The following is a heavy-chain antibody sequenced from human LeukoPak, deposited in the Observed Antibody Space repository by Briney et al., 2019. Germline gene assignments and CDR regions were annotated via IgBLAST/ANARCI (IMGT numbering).Heavy chain of an antibody. CDR3: ARDAAYYDILTGYYNYYYMDV. Sequence: PGGSLRRSCGAAGFMFSSYWMGWVRQGPGKGLEWVADIKEDGSEKSYVDSVKGRFTISRDNAKNSLYLQMNSLRAEDTAVYYCARDAAYYDILTGYYNYYYMDVWGKGTTVTVSS. J-gene: IGHJ6*03. V-gene: IGHV3-7*01. CDR1: GFMFSSYW. D-gene: IGHD3-9*01. CDR2: IKEDGSEK.